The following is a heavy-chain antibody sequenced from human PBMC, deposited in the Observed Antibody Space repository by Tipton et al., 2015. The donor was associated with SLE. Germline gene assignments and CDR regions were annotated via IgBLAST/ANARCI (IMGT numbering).Heavy chain of an antibody. J-gene: IGHJ3*02. Sequence: TLSLTCTVSGGSISSGGYYWGWFRQPPGKGREWIGSIYYSGSTYYNPSLKSRVTISVDTSKNQFSLKLSSVTAADTAVYYCARHGINSGWLGAFDIWGQGTMVTVSS. CDR2: IYYSGST. CDR1: GGSISSGGYY. V-gene: IGHV4-39*01. CDR3: ARHGINSGWLGAFDI. D-gene: IGHD6-19*01.